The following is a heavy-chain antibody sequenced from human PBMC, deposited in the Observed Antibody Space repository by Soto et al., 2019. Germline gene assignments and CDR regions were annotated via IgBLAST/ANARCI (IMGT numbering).Heavy chain of an antibody. CDR1: GGSISSYY. CDR2: IYYSGST. D-gene: IGHD6-19*01. CDR3: ARGNQQWPLTDFDY. V-gene: IGHV4-59*01. Sequence: PSETLSLTCTVSGGSISSYYWSWIRQPPGKGLEWIGYIYYSGSTNYNPSLKSRVTISVDTSKNQFSLKLSSVTAADTAVYYCARGNQQWPLTDFDYWGQGTLVTVSS. J-gene: IGHJ4*02.